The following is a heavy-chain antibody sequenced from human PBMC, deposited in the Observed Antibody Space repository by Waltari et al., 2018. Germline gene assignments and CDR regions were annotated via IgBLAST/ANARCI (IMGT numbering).Heavy chain of an antibody. CDR2: MKSEGSST. D-gene: IGHD1-26*01. V-gene: IGHV3-74*01. J-gene: IGHJ4*02. Sequence: EVQLVESGGGLVQPGGSLRLSCAASGFTFSSFWMPWVRQAPGRGLVWGSSMKSEGSSTSDADSVNGRVTICRDNAKNTRYLQMNRLRAEDTAVYYCASARYSGTYYDDDWGQGMLVTVSP. CDR3: ASARYSGTYYDDD. CDR1: GFTFSSFW.